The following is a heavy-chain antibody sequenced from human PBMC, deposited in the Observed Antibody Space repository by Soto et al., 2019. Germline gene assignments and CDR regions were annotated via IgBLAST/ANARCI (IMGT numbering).Heavy chain of an antibody. CDR3: ARWLRPYYFDY. CDR2: IYYSGST. J-gene: IGHJ4*02. CDR1: GGSISSYY. D-gene: IGHD5-12*01. V-gene: IGHV4-59*01. Sequence: QVQLQESGPGLVKPSETLSLTSTVSGGSISSYYWSWIRQPPGKGLEWIGYIYYSGSTNYNPSLKSRVTISVDTSKNQFSLKLSSVTAADTAVYYCARWLRPYYFDYWGQGTLVTVSS.